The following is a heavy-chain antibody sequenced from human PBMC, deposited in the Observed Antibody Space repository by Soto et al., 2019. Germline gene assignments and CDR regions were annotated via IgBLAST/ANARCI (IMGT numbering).Heavy chain of an antibody. D-gene: IGHD5-18*01. J-gene: IGHJ6*02. Sequence: SQTLSLTCSISGDRASSNSHAWNWIRQSPSRGLEWLGRTYYRSKWYNDYAVSVKSRITINPDTSKNQFSLQMSCVTPADTAVYNCARGLLWLRHYYDYGMDVWGQRTTVTVSS. CDR2: TYYRSKWYN. V-gene: IGHV6-1*01. CDR3: ARGLLWLRHYYDYGMDV. CDR1: GDRASSNSHA.